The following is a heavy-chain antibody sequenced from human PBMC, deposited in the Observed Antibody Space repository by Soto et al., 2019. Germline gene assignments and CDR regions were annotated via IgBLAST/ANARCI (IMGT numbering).Heavy chain of an antibody. J-gene: IGHJ4*02. D-gene: IGHD5-18*01. CDR1: GGTFSSYA. Sequence: SVKVSCKASGGTFSSYAISWVRQAPGQGLEWMGGIIPIFGTANYAQKFQGRVTITADKSTSTAYMELSSLRSEDTAVHYCARISSYGAPVDYWGQGTLVTVSS. V-gene: IGHV1-69*06. CDR3: ARISSYGAPVDY. CDR2: IIPIFGTA.